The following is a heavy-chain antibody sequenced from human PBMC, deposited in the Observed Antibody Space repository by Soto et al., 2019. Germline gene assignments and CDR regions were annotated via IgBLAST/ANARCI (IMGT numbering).Heavy chain of an antibody. Sequence: QITLKESGPTLVKPTQTRTLTCTFSGFSLTTRGVGVGWIRQPPGKALECLALIYWDDDKRYSPSLQSRLSISKDTSKNQVVLTMTNVDPVDTATYYCAHIPNYYQYDWFDPWGQGTLVSVSS. CDR3: AHIPNYYQYDWFDP. CDR1: GFSLTTRGVG. V-gene: IGHV2-5*02. D-gene: IGHD3-16*01. CDR2: IYWDDDK. J-gene: IGHJ5*02.